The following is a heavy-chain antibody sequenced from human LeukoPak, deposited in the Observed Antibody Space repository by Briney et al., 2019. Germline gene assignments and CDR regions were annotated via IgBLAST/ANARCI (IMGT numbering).Heavy chain of an antibody. V-gene: IGHV5-51*01. CDR2: IYPGDSDT. J-gene: IGHJ6*04. CDR1: GYSFTSYW. D-gene: IGHD3-22*01. CDR3: ARHVMYDSSGLGHHNLDV. Sequence: GESLKISCKGSGYSFTSYWIGWVRQMPGKGLEWMGIIYPGDSDTRYSPSFQGQVTISADKFISTAYLQWSSLKASDTAMYYCARHVMYDSSGLGHHNLDVWGKGTTVTVSS.